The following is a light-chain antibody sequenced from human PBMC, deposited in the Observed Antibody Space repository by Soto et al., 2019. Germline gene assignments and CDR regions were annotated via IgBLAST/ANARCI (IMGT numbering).Light chain of an antibody. Sequence: DIQMTQSPSSLSASVGDRVTISCRASQCISTYLNWYQQKPGTAPRLLIYRASSVKSGVPPRFSGSGSGRDFTLTISSLRPEDIATYFCQHSYTSPWTFGQGTKVDIK. V-gene: IGKV1-39*01. CDR3: QHSYTSPWT. CDR1: QCISTY. CDR2: RAS. J-gene: IGKJ1*01.